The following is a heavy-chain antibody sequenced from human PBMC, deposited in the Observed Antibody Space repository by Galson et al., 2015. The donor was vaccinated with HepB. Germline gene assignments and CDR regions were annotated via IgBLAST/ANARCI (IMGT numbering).Heavy chain of an antibody. D-gene: IGHD3-22*01. CDR2: ISAYNGNT. V-gene: IGHV1-18*01. CDR1: GYTFTSYG. Sequence: SVKVSCKASGYTFTSYGISWVRQAPGQGLEWMGWISAYNGNTNYAQKLQGRVTMTTDTSTSTAYMELRSLRSDDTAVYYCARDSGVGYYYDSSGYLSTPTHDYWGQGTLVTVSS. CDR3: ARDSGVGYYYDSSGYLSTPTHDY. J-gene: IGHJ4*02.